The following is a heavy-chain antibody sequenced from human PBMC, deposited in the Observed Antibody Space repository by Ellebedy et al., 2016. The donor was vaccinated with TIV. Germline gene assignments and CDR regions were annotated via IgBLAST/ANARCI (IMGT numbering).Heavy chain of an antibody. V-gene: IGHV3-7*01. J-gene: IGHJ3*02. CDR3: ATDGSYGDHLFPQHAFTT. CDR2: IRQDGSEK. Sequence: GGSLRLSCAASGFSFRSYWMSWVRQVPGKGLEWVANIRQDGSEKYYVDSVKGRFTISRDNAENSLFLQMNSLRAEDTAVYYCATDGSYGDHLFPQHAFTTWGQGTMVSVSS. CDR1: GFSFRSYW. D-gene: IGHD4-17*01.